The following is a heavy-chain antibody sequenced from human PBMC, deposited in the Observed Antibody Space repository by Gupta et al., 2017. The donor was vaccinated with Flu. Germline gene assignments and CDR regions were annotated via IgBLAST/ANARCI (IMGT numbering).Heavy chain of an antibody. Sequence: EVQLLESGGDFVQPGRSLRLSCAASGFTFIDHVMHWVRQPPGQGPGGASGIRWNSVSKVYAESVRGRFTISRDNAKNLLYLEMTSLTTVDTALYFCVRDKISWTVVVSAGVAADGPFDHWGQGSLVTVSS. CDR3: VRDKISWTVVVSAGVAADGPFDH. CDR1: GFTFIDHV. J-gene: IGHJ4*02. D-gene: IGHD6-13*01. CDR2: IRWNSVSK. V-gene: IGHV3-9*01.